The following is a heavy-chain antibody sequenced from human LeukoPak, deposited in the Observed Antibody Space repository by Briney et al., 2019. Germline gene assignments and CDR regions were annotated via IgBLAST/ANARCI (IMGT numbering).Heavy chain of an antibody. Sequence: PGGSLRLSRAASGFTFSSYAMSWVRQALGKGLEWVSAISGSGGSTYYADSVKGRFTISRDNSKNTLYLQMNSLRAEDTAVYYCAKSWGSGSYYEAGHDYWGQGTLVTVSS. J-gene: IGHJ4*02. CDR3: AKSWGSGSYYEAGHDY. D-gene: IGHD3-10*01. V-gene: IGHV3-23*01. CDR1: GFTFSSYA. CDR2: ISGSGGST.